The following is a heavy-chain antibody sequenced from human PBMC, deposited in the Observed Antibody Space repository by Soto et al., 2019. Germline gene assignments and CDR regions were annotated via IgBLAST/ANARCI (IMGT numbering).Heavy chain of an antibody. Sequence: QVQLQESGPGLVKPSETLSLTCAVSGGSISTSNWWSWVRQPPEKGLDWIGEIYHTGTTNYNPSFKSRVTISVHTSPPHLSLPLSSVTAADTAVYYCASGLRTWRYYLHNSFDPWGQGTLVTLSS. CDR2: IYHTGTT. J-gene: IGHJ5*02. CDR1: GGSISTSNW. D-gene: IGHD3-22*01. CDR3: ASGLRTWRYYLHNSFDP. V-gene: IGHV4-4*02.